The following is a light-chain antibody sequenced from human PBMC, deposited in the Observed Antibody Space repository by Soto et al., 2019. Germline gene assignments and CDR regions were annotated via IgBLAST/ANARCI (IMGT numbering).Light chain of an antibody. J-gene: IGKJ1*01. CDR1: QSISNS. CDR3: QHRFTSPPA. Sequence: IVLPHAPATLSLSTGKRXXLSSGASQSISNSLAWYQQKPGQAPRLIIDDAFNRATGIPARFSGSGSGTDFTLTISGLEPEDFAVYYCQHRFTSPPAFGQGTKVDIK. V-gene: IGKV3-11*01. CDR2: DAF.